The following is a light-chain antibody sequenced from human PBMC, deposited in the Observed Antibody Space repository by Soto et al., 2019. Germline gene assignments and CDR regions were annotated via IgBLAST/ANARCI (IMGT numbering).Light chain of an antibody. Sequence: QSVLTQPASVSGSPGQSITISCTGTSSDIGAYNYVSWYQQHPGKAPKLMIFEVSNRPSGVSTRFSGSQSGNTASLTISGLQSEDEAEYYCSSCTTSNTVVFGGGTKVTVL. CDR1: SSDIGAYNY. V-gene: IGLV2-14*01. CDR3: SSCTTSNTVV. CDR2: EVS. J-gene: IGLJ3*02.